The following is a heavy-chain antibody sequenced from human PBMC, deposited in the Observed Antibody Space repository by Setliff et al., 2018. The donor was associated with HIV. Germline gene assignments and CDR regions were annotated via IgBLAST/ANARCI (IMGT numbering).Heavy chain of an antibody. CDR3: ARHDSGGYYSLDY. J-gene: IGHJ4*02. Sequence: SETLSLTCTVSGGSIGSGSYYWTWIRQPAGKGLEWIGRIYTSGNINYNPPLKSRVTISVDTSKNQFSLNLSSVTAADTAVYYCARHDSGGYYSLDYWGQGTLVTVSS. CDR1: GGSIGSGSYY. CDR2: IYTSGNI. V-gene: IGHV4-61*02. D-gene: IGHD3-22*01.